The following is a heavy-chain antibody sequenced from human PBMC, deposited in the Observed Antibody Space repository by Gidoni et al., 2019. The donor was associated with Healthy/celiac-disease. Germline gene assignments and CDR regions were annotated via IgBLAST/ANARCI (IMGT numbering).Heavy chain of an antibody. CDR2: IRYDGSNK. D-gene: IGHD5-18*01. CDR3: AKEGAIWVRGYSLDY. V-gene: IGHV3-30*02. Sequence: QVQLVESGGGVVQPGGSLRLSCAASGFTFSSYGMHWVRQAPGKGLELVAFIRYDGSNKYYADSVKGRFTISRDNSKNTLYLQMNSLRAEDTAVYYCAKEGAIWVRGYSLDYWGQGTLVTVSS. CDR1: GFTFSSYG. J-gene: IGHJ4*02.